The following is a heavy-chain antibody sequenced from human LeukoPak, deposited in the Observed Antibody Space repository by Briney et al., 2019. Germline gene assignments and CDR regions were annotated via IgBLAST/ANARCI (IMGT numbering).Heavy chain of an antibody. CDR3: ARDNDYAFDI. V-gene: IGHV3-48*01. CDR2: ISGSSNNM. CDR1: GFTFSIYS. Sequence: GGSLRLSCAASGFTFSIYSMNWVRRAPGKGLEWVSYISGSSNNMDYADSVKGRFTISRDNAKNSLCLQMNSLTADDTAVYYCARDNDYAFDIWGQGTMVTVSS. J-gene: IGHJ3*02. D-gene: IGHD3-3*01.